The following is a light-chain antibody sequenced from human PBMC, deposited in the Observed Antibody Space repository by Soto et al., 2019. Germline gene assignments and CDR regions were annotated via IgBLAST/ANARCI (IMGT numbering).Light chain of an antibody. CDR3: SSYTARGTRV. CDR1: SSDVGGYNY. J-gene: IGLJ1*01. CDR2: EVG. V-gene: IGLV2-14*01. Sequence: QSALTQPPSASGSPGHSVTLSCTGTSSDVGGYNYVSWYQQHPGKAPKLLIYEVGNRPSGVSFRFSGSKSGNTASLTISGLQAEDEADYYCSSYTARGTRVFGTGTKLTVL.